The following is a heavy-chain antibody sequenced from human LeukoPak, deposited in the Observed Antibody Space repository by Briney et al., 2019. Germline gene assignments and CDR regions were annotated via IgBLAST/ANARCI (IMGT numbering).Heavy chain of an antibody. CDR2: FERKADGGTV. CDR1: GITVNDAR. J-gene: IGHJ5*02. V-gene: IGHV3-15*04. CDR3: TTGGHYYGS. D-gene: IGHD3-10*01. Sequence: GGSLRISSAGPGITVNDARMSRGRPGPRKGVGWVGRFERKADGGTVDYDAPVKGRFTISGDDPKNTLFLQMNSLEIDDTAVYYCTTGGHYYGSWGQGTLVTVSS.